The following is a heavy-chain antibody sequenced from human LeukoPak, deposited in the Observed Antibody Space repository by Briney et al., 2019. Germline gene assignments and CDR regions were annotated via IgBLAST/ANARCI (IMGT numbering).Heavy chain of an antibody. CDR2: ITPIFGAA. CDR1: GGTFSSYD. D-gene: IGHD6-13*01. J-gene: IGHJ5*02. Sequence: SVKVSCKASGGTFSSYDINWVRQAPGQGLEWMGGITPIFGAANYAQKFQGRVTITADESTSTAYMELSRLRSEDTAVYYCARGIAAAGENNWFDPWGQGTLVTVSS. CDR3: ARGIAAAGENNWFDP. V-gene: IGHV1-69*01.